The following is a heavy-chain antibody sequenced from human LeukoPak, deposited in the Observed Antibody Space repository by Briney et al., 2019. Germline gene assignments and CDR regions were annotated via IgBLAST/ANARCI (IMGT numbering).Heavy chain of an antibody. J-gene: IGHJ4*02. CDR2: IYYSGST. CDR1: GDSISRSRYY. Sequence: PSETLSLTCTVSGDSISRSRYYWAWIRQPPGKGLEWIGSIYYSGSTYYNPSLKSRVTISVDTSKNQFSLKLSSVTAADTAVYYCARQYSSGRGYWGQGTLVTVSS. D-gene: IGHD3-22*01. V-gene: IGHV4-39*01. CDR3: ARQYSSGRGY.